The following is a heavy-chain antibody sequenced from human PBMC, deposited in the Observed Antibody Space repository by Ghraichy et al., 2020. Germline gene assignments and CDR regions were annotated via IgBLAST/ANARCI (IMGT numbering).Heavy chain of an antibody. CDR1: GDSVSSTSVT. V-gene: IGHV6-1*01. CDR2: TYYRSTWST. D-gene: IGHD1-26*01. CDR3: AREGLGIDY. J-gene: IGHJ4*02. Sequence: SQTLSLTCAISGDSVSSTSVTWNWIRQSPSRGLEWLGRTYYRSTWSTEYALSVRSRLTINPDTAKNQFSLHLNSVTPEDTAVYYCAREGLGIDYWGQGTLVTVSS.